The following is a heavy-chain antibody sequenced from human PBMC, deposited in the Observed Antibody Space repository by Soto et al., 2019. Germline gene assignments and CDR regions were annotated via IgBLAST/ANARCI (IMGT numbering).Heavy chain of an antibody. V-gene: IGHV3-48*02. CDR3: ARGGGSRPDY. CDR2: IGSIISTT. J-gene: IGHJ4*02. CDR1: GFTFSNYG. Sequence: EVQLVESGGGLVQPGGSLRLSCAASGFTFSNYGMNWVRQAPGKLEWVSCIGSIISTTSYADSVKGRFTVSRDNAKNTLYLQMNRLRDDDTAVYYCARGGGSRPDYWGQGTLVTVSS. D-gene: IGHD3-10*01.